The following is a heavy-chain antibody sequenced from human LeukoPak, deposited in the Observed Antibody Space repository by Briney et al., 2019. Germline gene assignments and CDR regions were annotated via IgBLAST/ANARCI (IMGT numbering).Heavy chain of an antibody. V-gene: IGHV4-39*02. CDR1: GGSISSGGYY. CDR3: VRDYGHFVQGN. J-gene: IGHJ4*02. CDR2: IVSGGST. D-gene: IGHD4-17*01. Sequence: SETLSLTCTVSGGSISSGGYYWGWVRQSPGQGLEWIGSIVSGGSTYHNPSLKSRITMSIDTSNNQFSLKLSFVTAADTAIYYCVRDYGHFVQGNWGQGTLVTVSS.